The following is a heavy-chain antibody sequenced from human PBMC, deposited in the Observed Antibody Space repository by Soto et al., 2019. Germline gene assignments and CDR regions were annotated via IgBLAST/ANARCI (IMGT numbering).Heavy chain of an antibody. J-gene: IGHJ4*02. CDR2: INHRGST. V-gene: IGHV4-34*01. CDR1: GGSFSEYH. CDR3: ARGMAVAGHYFDS. D-gene: IGHD6-19*01. Sequence: TLSLTCAVYGGSFSEYHWSWIRQPPGKGLEWIGEINHRGSTNYNPSLKSRVTTSVDTSKNQFSLKLSSVTAADTAVYYCARGMAVAGHYFDSWGRGTLVTVSS.